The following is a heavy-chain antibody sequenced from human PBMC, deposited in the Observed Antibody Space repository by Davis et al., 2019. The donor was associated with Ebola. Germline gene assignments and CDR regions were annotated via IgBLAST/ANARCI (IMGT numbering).Heavy chain of an antibody. CDR1: GFTFSSYS. Sequence: SLKISCAASGFTFSSYSMNWVRQAPGKGLEWVSGISWNSGSIGYADSVKGRFTISRDNAKNSLYLQMNSLRAEDTALYYCAKDIGNYDFWSGYWNYWGQGTLVTVSS. CDR2: ISWNSGSI. CDR3: AKDIGNYDFWSGYWNY. D-gene: IGHD3-3*01. V-gene: IGHV3-9*01. J-gene: IGHJ4*02.